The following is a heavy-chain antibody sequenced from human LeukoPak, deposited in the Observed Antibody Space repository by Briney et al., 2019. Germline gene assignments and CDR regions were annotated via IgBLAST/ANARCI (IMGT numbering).Heavy chain of an antibody. V-gene: IGHV3-74*01. Sequence: GGSLRLSCAASGFTFSSYWMHWVRQAPGKGLVWVSRINSDGSTTNYADSVKGRLTISRDNAKNPLYLQMSSLRAEDTAVYYCTRGGEASFSPWGQGTLVTVSS. J-gene: IGHJ5*02. CDR3: TRGGEASFSP. CDR1: GFTFSSYW. CDR2: INSDGSTT. D-gene: IGHD3-16*01.